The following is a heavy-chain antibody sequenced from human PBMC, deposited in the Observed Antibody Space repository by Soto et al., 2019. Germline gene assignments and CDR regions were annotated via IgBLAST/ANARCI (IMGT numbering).Heavy chain of an antibody. Sequence: ASVRVSCKASGYTFTSYDINWVRQATGQGLEWMGWMNPNSGNTGYAQKFQGRVTMTRNTSISTAYMELSSLRSEDTAVYYCARGLTGYSGYDYVEFDYWCQGTLVTVSS. D-gene: IGHD5-12*01. CDR2: MNPNSGNT. J-gene: IGHJ4*02. V-gene: IGHV1-8*01. CDR1: GYTFTSYD. CDR3: ARGLTGYSGYDYVEFDY.